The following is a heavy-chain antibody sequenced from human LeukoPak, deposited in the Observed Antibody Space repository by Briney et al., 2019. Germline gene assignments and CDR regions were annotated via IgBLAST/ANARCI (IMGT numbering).Heavy chain of an antibody. CDR3: ARGGYSYPYYFDY. J-gene: IGHJ4*02. CDR1: GGSISSYY. Sequence: SQTLSLTCTVSGGSISSYYCSCIRQHPGKGLEWIGYIYYSGSTNYNPSLKSRATISVDTSKNQFSLKLSSVTAADTAVYYCARGGYSYPYYFDYWGQGTLVTVSS. D-gene: IGHD5-18*01. CDR2: IYYSGST. V-gene: IGHV4-59*01.